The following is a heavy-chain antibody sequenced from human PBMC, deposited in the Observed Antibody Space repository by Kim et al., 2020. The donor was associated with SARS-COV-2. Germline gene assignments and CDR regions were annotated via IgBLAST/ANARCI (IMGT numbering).Heavy chain of an antibody. CDR3: AKGRYSSSSGVDY. V-gene: IGHV3-9*01. D-gene: IGHD6-6*01. Sequence: ADYVKGRFTIARDNAKNSLYLQMNSLRAEDTALYYWAKGRYSSSSGVDYWGQGTLVTVSS. J-gene: IGHJ4*02.